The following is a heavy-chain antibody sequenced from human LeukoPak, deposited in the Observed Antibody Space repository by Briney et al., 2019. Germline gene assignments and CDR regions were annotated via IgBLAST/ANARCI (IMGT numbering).Heavy chain of an antibody. V-gene: IGHV1-2*02. D-gene: IGHD3-3*01. CDR2: INPNSGDT. J-gene: IGHJ5*02. CDR3: ARVLITIFGVVTRGFDP. Sequence: ASVKVSCKASGYTFTGYYMHWMRQAPGQGLEWMGWINPNSGDTNYAQKFQGRVTMTRDTSITTAYMEPRSLRSDDTAVYFCARVLITIFGVVTRGFDPWGQGTLVTVSS. CDR1: GYTFTGYY.